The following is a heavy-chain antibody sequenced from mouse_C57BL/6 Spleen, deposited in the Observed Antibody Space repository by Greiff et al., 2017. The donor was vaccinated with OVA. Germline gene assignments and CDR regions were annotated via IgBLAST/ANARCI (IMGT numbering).Heavy chain of an antibody. D-gene: IGHD2-2*01. CDR3: ARSNGYGGFDY. CDR2: IYPGDGDT. V-gene: IGHV1-82*01. CDR1: GYAFSSSW. Sequence: VKLQESGPELVKPGASVKISCKASGYAFSSSWMNWVKQRPGKGLEWIGRIYPGDGDTNYNGKFKGKATLTADKSSSTAYMQLSSLTSEDSAVYFCARSNGYGGFDYWGQGTTLTVSS. J-gene: IGHJ2*01.